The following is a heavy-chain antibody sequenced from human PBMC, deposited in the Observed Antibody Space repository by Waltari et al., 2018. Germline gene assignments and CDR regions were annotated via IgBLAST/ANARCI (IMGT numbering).Heavy chain of an antibody. J-gene: IGHJ6*03. V-gene: IGHV3-30-3*02. CDR1: GFLFTKFS. CDR2: ISFDGGTK. D-gene: IGHD6-13*01. Sequence: QVDLVESGGGVVQPGGSLRLSCAASGFLFTKFSMHWLRQSPGQGLEWVASISFDGGTKYYADSFKARFTISRDNSNNRLYLQMNSLRGEDTAIYFCAQGGSSSSSGRSLSTFYMAVWGRGAAVIV. CDR3: AQGGSSSSSGRSLSTFYMAV.